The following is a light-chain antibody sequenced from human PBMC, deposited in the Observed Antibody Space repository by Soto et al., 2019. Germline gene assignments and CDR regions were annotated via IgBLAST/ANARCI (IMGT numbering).Light chain of an antibody. CDR1: QSVRSSY. CDR3: QQYGSSPT. Sequence: EIVLTQSPGTLSLSPGERATLSCRASQSVRSSYLAWYQQKPGQAPRLLIYGASIRATGIPDRFSGSGSGTDFTLTISRLEPEDFAVYYCQQYGSSPTFGQGTKVEIK. J-gene: IGKJ1*01. V-gene: IGKV3-20*01. CDR2: GAS.